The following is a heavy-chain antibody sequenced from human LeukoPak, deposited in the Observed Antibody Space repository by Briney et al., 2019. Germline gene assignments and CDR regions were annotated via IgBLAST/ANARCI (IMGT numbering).Heavy chain of an antibody. CDR1: GGSISTYY. CDR2: IYYSGST. V-gene: IGHV4-59*07. D-gene: IGHD3-22*01. Sequence: PSDTLSLTCTVSGGSISTYYWSWIRQPPGKGLEWIGYIYYSGSTHYNPSLKSRVTISVDTSKNQFSLKLSSLTAADTAVYYCARATNYYDSSGYYPRPHFDYWGRGTLVTVSS. CDR3: ARATNYYDSSGYYPRPHFDY. J-gene: IGHJ4*02.